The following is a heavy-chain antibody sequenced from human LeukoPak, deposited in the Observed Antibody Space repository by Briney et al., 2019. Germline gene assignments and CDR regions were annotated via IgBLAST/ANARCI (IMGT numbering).Heavy chain of an antibody. CDR2: INANSGGT. D-gene: IGHD3-22*01. J-gene: IGHJ4*02. CDR3: ARASYYYDSSGYWAYFDY. V-gene: IGHV1-2*02. Sequence: ASVKVSCKASGYTFTGYYMHWVRQAPGQGLEWMGWINANSGGTNYAQKFQGRVTMTRDTSISTAYMELSRLRSEDTAVYYCARASYYYDSSGYWAYFDYWGQGALVTVSS. CDR1: GYTFTGYY.